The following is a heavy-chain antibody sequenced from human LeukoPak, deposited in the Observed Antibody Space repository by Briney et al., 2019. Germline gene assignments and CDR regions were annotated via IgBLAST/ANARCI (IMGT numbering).Heavy chain of an antibody. J-gene: IGHJ4*02. V-gene: IGHV3-21*01. Sequence: KPGGSLRLSCAASGFTFSSYSMNWVRQAPGKGLEWVSSISSSSSYIYYADSVKGRFTISRDNAKNSLYLQMNSLRAEDTAVYYCARDSGDGATNLYYFDYWGQGTLVTVSS. CDR2: ISSSSSYI. CDR3: ARDSGDGATNLYYFDY. D-gene: IGHD5-12*01. CDR1: GFTFSSYS.